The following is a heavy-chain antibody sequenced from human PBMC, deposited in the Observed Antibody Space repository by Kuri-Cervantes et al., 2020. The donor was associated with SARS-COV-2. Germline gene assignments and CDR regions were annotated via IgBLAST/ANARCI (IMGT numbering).Heavy chain of an antibody. CDR1: GFTFSGSA. Sequence: GGSLRLSCAASGFTFSGSAMHWVRQAPGKGLEWVAVIWSGGGNKFYADAVKGRFTISRDDSKNTLYLQMNSLSAEDSAVYYCAKDKKITGMGYYYFMDVWGKGTTVTVSS. D-gene: IGHD1-20*01. CDR2: IWSGGGNK. J-gene: IGHJ6*03. V-gene: IGHV3-30*02. CDR3: AKDKKITGMGYYYFMDV.